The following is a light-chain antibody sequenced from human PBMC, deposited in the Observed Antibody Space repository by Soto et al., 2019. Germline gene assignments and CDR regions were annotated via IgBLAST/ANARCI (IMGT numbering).Light chain of an antibody. Sequence: DLQMTQSPSTLSASVGDRVTITCRASQSMSNWVAWYQQKPGKAPNLLIYKASILESGVPSRFTGSGSETEFTLTITSLQPDDFATYYCQEFNSGTFGQGTKVEIK. CDR2: KAS. CDR1: QSMSNW. V-gene: IGKV1-5*03. J-gene: IGKJ1*01. CDR3: QEFNSGT.